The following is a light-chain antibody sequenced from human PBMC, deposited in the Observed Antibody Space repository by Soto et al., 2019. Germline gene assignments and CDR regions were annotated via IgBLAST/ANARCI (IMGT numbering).Light chain of an antibody. CDR3: QPLDSYPRT. Sequence: DFQMTQRPSSRSASLGDRVTITCRASQGIGTELGWYQQKPGRAPKRVNYCTCSLSSGVPSRLSGSGYGTGVLLIFSSVPPDVCATNYCQPLDSYPRTFGAGTKVDI. V-gene: IGKV1-17*01. CDR1: QGIGTE. J-gene: IGKJ3*01. CDR2: CTC.